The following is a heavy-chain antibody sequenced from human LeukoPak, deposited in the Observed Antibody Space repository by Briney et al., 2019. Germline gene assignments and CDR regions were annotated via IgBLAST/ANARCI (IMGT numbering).Heavy chain of an antibody. CDR1: GFTFSSYG. D-gene: IGHD1-1*01. Sequence: GGSLRLSCAASGFTFSSYGMHWVRQAPGKGLEWVAVIWYDGSNKYYADSVKGRFTISRDNSKNTLYLQMNSLRAEDTAVYYCARGAKRWNYYYYYGMDVWGQGTTVTVSS. J-gene: IGHJ6*02. CDR3: ARGAKRWNYYYYYGMDV. CDR2: IWYDGSNK. V-gene: IGHV3-33*01.